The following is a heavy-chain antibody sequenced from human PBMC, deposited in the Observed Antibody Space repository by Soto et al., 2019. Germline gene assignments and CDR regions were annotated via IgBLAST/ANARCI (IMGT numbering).Heavy chain of an antibody. CDR3: ARRIVATETFDY. Sequence: SVTMSLTCTVAGHYMSNTDYYWTWKQQPPGKGLQWIGYIYYSGTTNYNPSLKSRVTISVDTSKNQFSLKLSSVTAADTAVYYCARRIVATETFDYWGQGTLVTVSS. CDR1: GHYMSNTDYY. J-gene: IGHJ4*02. CDR2: IYYSGTT. V-gene: IGHV4-61*05. D-gene: IGHD5-12*01.